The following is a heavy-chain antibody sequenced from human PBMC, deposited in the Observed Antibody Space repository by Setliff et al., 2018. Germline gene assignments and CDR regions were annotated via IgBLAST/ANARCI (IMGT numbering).Heavy chain of an antibody. CDR2: IFPTGTT. CDR1: GDSITSGSVY. J-gene: IGHJ5*02. CDR3: ARYNSSAACFDL. D-gene: IGHD1-20*01. Sequence: LSLTCTVSGDSITSGSVYRSWIRQPAGKGLEWIGRIFPTGTTNYNPDLKSRVTMSVDTSKKRFSLMLRSVTAADTAIYYCARYNSSAACFDLWGPGTLVTVSS. V-gene: IGHV4-61*02.